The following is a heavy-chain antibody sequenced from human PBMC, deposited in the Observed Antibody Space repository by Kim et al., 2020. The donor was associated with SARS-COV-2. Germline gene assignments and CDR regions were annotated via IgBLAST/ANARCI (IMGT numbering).Heavy chain of an antibody. Sequence: LSLTCAASGFTVSSNYMSWVRQAPGKGLEWVSVIYSGGSTYYADSVKGRFTISRHNSKNTLYLQMNSLRTEDTAVYYCARGNSYGPFDYWARESWSPSPQ. CDR1: GFTVSSNY. CDR3: ARGNSYGPFDY. CDR2: IYSGGST. J-gene: IGHJ4*02. V-gene: IGHV3-53*04. D-gene: IGHD5-18*01.